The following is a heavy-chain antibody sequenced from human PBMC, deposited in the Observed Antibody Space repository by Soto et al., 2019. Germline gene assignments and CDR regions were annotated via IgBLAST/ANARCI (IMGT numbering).Heavy chain of an antibody. CDR1: GFTFSSYA. CDR3: AKVEDIVVVPAALIYFDY. D-gene: IGHD2-2*01. CDR2: ISGSGGST. Sequence: GGSLRLSCAASGFTFSSYAMSWVRQAPGKGLEWVSAISGSGGSTYYADSVKGRFTISRDNSKNTLYLQMNSLRAEDTAVYYCAKVEDIVVVPAALIYFDYWGQGTLVTVSS. J-gene: IGHJ4*02. V-gene: IGHV3-23*01.